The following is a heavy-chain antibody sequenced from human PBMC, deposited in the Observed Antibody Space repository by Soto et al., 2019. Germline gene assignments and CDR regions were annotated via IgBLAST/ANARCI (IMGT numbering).Heavy chain of an antibody. D-gene: IGHD1-26*01. J-gene: IGHJ5*02. CDR3: AREYSGSYYRWFDP. CDR1: GFTFSSYA. Sequence: QVQLVESGGGVVQPGRSLRLSWAASGFTFSSYAMHWVRQAPGKGLEWVAVISYDGSNKYYADSVKGRFTISRDNSKNTLYLQMNSLRAEDTAVYYCAREYSGSYYRWFDPWGQGTLVTVSS. CDR2: ISYDGSNK. V-gene: IGHV3-30-3*01.